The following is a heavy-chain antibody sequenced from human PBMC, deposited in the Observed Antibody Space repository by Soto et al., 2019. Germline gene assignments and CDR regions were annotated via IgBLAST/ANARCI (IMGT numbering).Heavy chain of an antibody. V-gene: IGHV3-74*01. J-gene: IGHJ3*02. Sequence: PGGSLRLSCAASGFTLSSYWMHWVRQAPGKGLVWVSRINSDGSSRSDADSVKGRFTISRDNAKNTLYLQMNSLRAEDTAVYYCSRDHPAAGSAFDIWGQGTMVTVSS. CDR2: INSDGSSR. CDR1: GFTLSSYW. D-gene: IGHD6-19*01. CDR3: SRDHPAAGSAFDI.